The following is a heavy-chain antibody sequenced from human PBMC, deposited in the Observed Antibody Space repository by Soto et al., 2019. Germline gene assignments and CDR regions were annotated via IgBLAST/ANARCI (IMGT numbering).Heavy chain of an antibody. CDR3: ARVGGINWFDP. CDR1: GGSISSGGYY. Sequence: QVQLQESGPGLVKPSQTLSLTCTVSGGSISSGGYYWSWIRQHPGKGLEWIGYIYYSGSTYYNPSLKSRVTIPVDKSKNQFSLKLSSVTDADTAVYYCARVGGINWFDPWGQGTLVTVSS. CDR2: IYYSGST. D-gene: IGHD3-16*01. V-gene: IGHV4-31*03. J-gene: IGHJ5*02.